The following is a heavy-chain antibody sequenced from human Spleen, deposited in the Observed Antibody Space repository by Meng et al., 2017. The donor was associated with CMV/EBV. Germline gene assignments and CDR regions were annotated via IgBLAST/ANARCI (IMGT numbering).Heavy chain of an antibody. J-gene: IGHJ6*02. D-gene: IGHD3-3*01. V-gene: IGHV4-61*01. CDR1: GGSVSGNSYY. CDR2: IYYSGST. CDR3: ARGAPDFWSTYGMDV. Sequence: SETLSLTCTVSGGSVSGNSYYWSWIRQPPGKGLEWIGYIYYSGSTNYSPSLMSRLTISVDTSKNQFSLKLRSVTAADTAVYYCARGAPDFWSTYGMDVWGQGTTVTVSS.